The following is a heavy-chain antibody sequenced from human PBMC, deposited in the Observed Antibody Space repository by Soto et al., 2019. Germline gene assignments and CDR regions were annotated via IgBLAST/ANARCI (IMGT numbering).Heavy chain of an antibody. V-gene: IGHV1-18*01. CDR1: GYTFTNYG. CDR3: ARDRSSSSH. J-gene: IGHJ4*02. Sequence: QVQLVQSGPEVKKPGASVKVSCKASGYTFTNYGISWVRQAPGQGLEWMGWISAYNGNTDYAQKFQGRVTMTTDISATTAYMELRILRSDDTAVYYCARDRSSSSHWGQGTLVTVSS. CDR2: ISAYNGNT. D-gene: IGHD6-6*01.